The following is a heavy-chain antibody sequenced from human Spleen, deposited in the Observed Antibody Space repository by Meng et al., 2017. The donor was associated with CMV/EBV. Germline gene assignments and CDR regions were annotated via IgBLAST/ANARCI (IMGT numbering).Heavy chain of an antibody. J-gene: IGHJ4*02. Sequence: FCKPYGYTFTDFWIHWVRPAPGQGPEWMGWINPKSGGTNFAQKFEGRVTMTTDTSTRTIYLELNRLRIDDTAMYYCARDVQSGAAAYWGQGTLVTVSS. D-gene: IGHD3-10*01. V-gene: IGHV1-2*02. CDR2: INPKSGGT. CDR3: ARDVQSGAAAY. CDR1: GYTFTDFW.